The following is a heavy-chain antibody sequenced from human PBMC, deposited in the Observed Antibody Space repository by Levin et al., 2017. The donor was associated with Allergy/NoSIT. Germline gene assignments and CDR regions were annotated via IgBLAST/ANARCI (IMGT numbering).Heavy chain of an antibody. Sequence: GESLKISCAASGFTFSSYSMNWVRQAPGKGLEWVSSISSSSSYIYYADSVKGRFTISRDNAKNSLYLQMNSLRAEDTAVYYCARGQWSKQQLVAYWGQGTLVTVSS. CDR3: ARGQWSKQQLVAY. CDR2: ISSSSSYI. D-gene: IGHD6-13*01. J-gene: IGHJ4*02. V-gene: IGHV3-21*01. CDR1: GFTFSSYS.